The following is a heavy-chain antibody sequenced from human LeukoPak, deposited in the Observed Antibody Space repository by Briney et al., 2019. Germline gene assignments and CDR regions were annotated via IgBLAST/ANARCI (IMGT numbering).Heavy chain of an antibody. J-gene: IGHJ4*02. CDR1: GGSISSYY. D-gene: IGHD1-26*01. CDR3: VRDRELNY. Sequence: SETLSLTCTVSGGSISSYYWSWIRQPPGKGLEWIGYIYNSGSTYYNPSLKSRVTISVDTSKNQFSLRLSSVTAADAAVYYCVRDRELNYWGQGTLVTVSS. CDR2: IYNSGST. V-gene: IGHV4-59*01.